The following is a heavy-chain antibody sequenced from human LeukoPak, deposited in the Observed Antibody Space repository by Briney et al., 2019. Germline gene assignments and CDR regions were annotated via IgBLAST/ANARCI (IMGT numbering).Heavy chain of an antibody. D-gene: IGHD6-13*01. CDR3: ARGRAGSSGYYFDY. J-gene: IGHJ4*02. V-gene: IGHV1-2*02. CDR2: INPYSGGT. CDR1: GYTSTGYN. Sequence: EASVLAFSKASGYTSTGYNMHWVRQAPEHGLEWMGWINPYSGGTNYAQKFQGRVTMTRDTSISTAYMELSTLRSDDTAVYYCARGRAGSSGYYFDYWGQGTLVTVSS.